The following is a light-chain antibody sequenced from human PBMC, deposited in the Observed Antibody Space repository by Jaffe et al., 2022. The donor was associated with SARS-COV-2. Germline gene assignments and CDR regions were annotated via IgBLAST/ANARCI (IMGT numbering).Light chain of an antibody. J-gene: IGLJ1*01. Sequence: QSALTQPRSVSGSPGQSVTISCTGTSSDVGGYNYVSWYQQHPGKAPKLMIYDVNKRPSGVPDRFSGSKSGNTASLTISGLQAEDEADYYCCSYAGTYTFYVVGTGTKVTVL. CDR2: DVN. CDR3: CSYAGTYTFYV. CDR1: SSDVGGYNY. V-gene: IGLV2-11*01.